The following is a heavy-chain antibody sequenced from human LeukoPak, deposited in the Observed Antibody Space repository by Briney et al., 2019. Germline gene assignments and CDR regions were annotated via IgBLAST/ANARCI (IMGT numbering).Heavy chain of an antibody. V-gene: IGHV3-30-3*01. CDR1: GFTFSSYA. D-gene: IGHD2-2*01. CDR2: ISYDGSNK. CDR3: ARGRIVVVPAATDPDAFDI. J-gene: IGHJ3*02. Sequence: GGSLRLSCAASGFTFSSYAMHWVRQAPGKGLEWVAVISYDGSNKYYADSVKGRFTISRDNSENTLYLQMNSLRAEDTAVYYCARGRIVVVPAATDPDAFDIWGQGTMVTVSS.